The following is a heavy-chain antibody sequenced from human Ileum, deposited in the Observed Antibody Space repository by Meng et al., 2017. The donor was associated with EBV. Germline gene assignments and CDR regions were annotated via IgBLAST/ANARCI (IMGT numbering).Heavy chain of an antibody. Sequence: QRHVQERGPGLAKPSETLSLTCTVSGGPISSRDYYWGWIRQPPGKGLEWIGSLYFSGSTYSNPSLESRVTISVDTSNNQFSLKLSSVTAADTAVYYCARRGYSSGWYAYDYWGQGTLVTVSS. CDR1: GGPISSRDYY. V-gene: IGHV4-39*01. CDR3: ARRGYSSGWYAYDY. CDR2: LYFSGST. D-gene: IGHD6-19*01. J-gene: IGHJ4*02.